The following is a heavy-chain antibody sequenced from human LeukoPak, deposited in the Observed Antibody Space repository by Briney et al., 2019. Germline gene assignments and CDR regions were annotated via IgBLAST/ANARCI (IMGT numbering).Heavy chain of an antibody. D-gene: IGHD3-22*01. CDR3: ARDLEGDYYDSSGYYDY. CDR1: GFTVSSNY. Sequence: GGSLRLSCAASGFTVSSNYMSWVRQAPGKGLEWVSGINWNGGSTGYADSVKGRFTISRDNAKNSLYLQMNGLRAEDTALYYCARDLEGDYYDSSGYYDYWGQGTLVTVSS. V-gene: IGHV3-20*04. J-gene: IGHJ4*02. CDR2: INWNGGST.